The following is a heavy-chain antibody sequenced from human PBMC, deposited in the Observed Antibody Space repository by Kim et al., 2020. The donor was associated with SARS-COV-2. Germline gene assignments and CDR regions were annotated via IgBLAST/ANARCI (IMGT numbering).Heavy chain of an antibody. Sequence: DPMKGRFTISRDNAKSLVYLQINRLRADDTAVYFCAKDRMASATRGEFDFWGQGTLVTVSS. V-gene: IGHV3-21*01. D-gene: IGHD2-15*01. J-gene: IGHJ4*02. CDR3: AKDRMASATRGEFDF.